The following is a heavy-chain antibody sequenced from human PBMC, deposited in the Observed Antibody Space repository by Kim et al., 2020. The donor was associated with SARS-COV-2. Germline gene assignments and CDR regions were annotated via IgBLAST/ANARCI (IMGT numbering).Heavy chain of an antibody. CDR3: ARVGYYGPYDY. Sequence: KYYADSVKGRFTISRDNSKNTLYLQMNSLRAEDTAVYYCARVGYYGPYDYWGQGTLVTVSS. D-gene: IGHD3-10*01. J-gene: IGHJ4*02. CDR2: K. V-gene: IGHV3-33*01.